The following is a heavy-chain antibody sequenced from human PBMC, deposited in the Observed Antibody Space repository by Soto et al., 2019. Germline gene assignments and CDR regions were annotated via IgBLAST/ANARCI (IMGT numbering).Heavy chain of an antibody. D-gene: IGHD3-16*01. CDR1: GFTFSTYW. V-gene: IGHV3-7*01. CDR3: VCGGNFFIY. CDR2: MDQDGSET. J-gene: IGHJ4*02. Sequence: EVQLVESGGGLVQPGGSLRLSCAASGFTFSTYWMTWVRQPPGKGLEWVANMDQDGSETYYVDSVRGRFTVSRDNAKNPLYLQMNSLRVEDTAVYYCVCGGNFFIYWGQGTQVTVSS.